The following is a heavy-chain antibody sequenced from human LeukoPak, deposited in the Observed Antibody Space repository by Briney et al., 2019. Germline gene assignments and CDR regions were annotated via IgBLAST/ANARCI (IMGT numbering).Heavy chain of an antibody. J-gene: IGHJ4*02. CDR2: IKQDGSEK. Sequence: PGGSLRLSCAASGFTLSSYWMSWVRQAPGKGLEWVANIKQDGSEKYYVDSVKGRFTISRDSAKNSLYLQMNSLRAEDTAVYYCARDQWAYSSSWYERGYFDYWGQGTLVTVSS. CDR3: ARDQWAYSSSWYERGYFDY. D-gene: IGHD6-13*01. V-gene: IGHV3-7*01. CDR1: GFTLSSYW.